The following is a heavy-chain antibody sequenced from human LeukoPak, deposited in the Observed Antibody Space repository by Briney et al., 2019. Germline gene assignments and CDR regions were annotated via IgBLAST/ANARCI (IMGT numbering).Heavy chain of an antibody. CDR2: ISTSATYT. CDR1: GFTFSSYT. CDR3: ARDLEDYNNYGEMAI. V-gene: IGHV3-21*01. Sequence: GESLRLSCAVSGFTFSSYTMHRVRQAPMKGLEWVSSISTSATYTYYADSVKGRFSVSRDNAKNSLYLQMNSLRAEDTAVYFCARDLEDYNNYGEMAIWGQGTLVTVSS. J-gene: IGHJ4*02. D-gene: IGHD4-11*01.